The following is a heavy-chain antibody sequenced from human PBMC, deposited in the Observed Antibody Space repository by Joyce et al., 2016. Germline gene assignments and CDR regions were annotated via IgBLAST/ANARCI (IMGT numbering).Heavy chain of an antibody. V-gene: IGHV3-21*01. CDR2: ISGTRYYI. CDR1: GCTFSSSS. J-gene: IGHJ6*02. CDR3: ARGGISYYYAMDV. Sequence: QLVESGGGVVKPGGSLRLSCEASGCTFSSSSRSWFRQAPGKGLEWVAAISGTRYYIFHAETVRGRFTVSRDNAKKTLYLQMNSLRAEDSAVFYCARGGISYYYAMDVWGQGTTVTVSS. D-gene: IGHD3-16*01.